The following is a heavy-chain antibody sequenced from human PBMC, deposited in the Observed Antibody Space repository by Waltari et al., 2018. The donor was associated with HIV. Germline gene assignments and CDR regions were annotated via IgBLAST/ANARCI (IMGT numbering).Heavy chain of an antibody. D-gene: IGHD2-21*02. CDR1: GFTVSSHY. V-gene: IGHV3-66*01. J-gene: IGHJ6*02. Sequence: EVQLVESGGGLVQPGGSLRLPCAASGFTVSSHYMSWVRQAPGKGLEWVSVIYSGGSTYYADSVKGRFTISRDNSKNTLYLQMNSLRAEDTAVYYCASIAYCGGDCYPRGMDVWGQGTTVTVSS. CDR2: IYSGGST. CDR3: ASIAYCGGDCYPRGMDV.